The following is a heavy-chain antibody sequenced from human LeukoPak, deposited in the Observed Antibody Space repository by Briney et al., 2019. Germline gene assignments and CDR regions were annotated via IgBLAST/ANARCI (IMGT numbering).Heavy chain of an antibody. Sequence: GGSLRLSCAVSGFPFSFYEMNWVRQAPGKGLEWVSNIASSGRNIYYADSVKGRFSISRDNAKSSLYLQRNSLRVEDTAIYYCALLAVASDFDYWGQGAPVTVSS. D-gene: IGHD6-19*01. CDR2: IASSGRNI. CDR3: ALLAVASDFDY. J-gene: IGHJ4*02. V-gene: IGHV3-48*03. CDR1: GFPFSFYE.